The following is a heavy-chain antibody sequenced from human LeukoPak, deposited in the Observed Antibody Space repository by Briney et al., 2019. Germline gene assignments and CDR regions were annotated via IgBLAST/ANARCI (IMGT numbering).Heavy chain of an antibody. J-gene: IGHJ6*02. CDR1: GGTFSSYA. CDR2: IIPILGIA. Sequence: SVKVSCKASGGTFSSYAISWVRQAPGQGLEWMGRIIPILGIANYAQKFQGRVTITADKSTRTAYMELSSLRSEDTAVYYCAREPGATEGYYYYGMDVWGQGTTVTVSS. V-gene: IGHV1-69*04. CDR3: AREPGATEGYYYYGMDV. D-gene: IGHD1-26*01.